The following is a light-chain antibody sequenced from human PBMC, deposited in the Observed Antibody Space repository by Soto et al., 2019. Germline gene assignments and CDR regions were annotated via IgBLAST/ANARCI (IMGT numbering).Light chain of an antibody. J-gene: IGLJ1*01. V-gene: IGLV2-14*01. Sequence: QSALTQPASVSGSPGQSITISCSGTSRDVGGSNLVSWYQQYPGKAPKLMIYEVTNRPSGVSNRFSGSKSGNTASLTISGLQAEDEADYYCSLYTATSTLGVFGTGT. CDR2: EVT. CDR3: SLYTATSTLGV. CDR1: SRDVGGSNL.